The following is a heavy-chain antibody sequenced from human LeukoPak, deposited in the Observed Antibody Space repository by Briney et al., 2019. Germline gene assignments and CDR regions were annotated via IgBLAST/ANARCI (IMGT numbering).Heavy chain of an antibody. Sequence: GGSLRHSCAVSGFSLCICVMGWVPPAPGKGAGWVSSICGGADTTYSADSVKGRFTISRDNSTNTLYLQINSRGVEDTAIYYCAKAREYSAHDPVADYWGQGALVTVSS. CDR1: GFSLCICV. CDR3: AKAREYSAHDPVADY. V-gene: IGHV3-23*01. CDR2: ICGGADTT. J-gene: IGHJ4*02. D-gene: IGHD5-12*01.